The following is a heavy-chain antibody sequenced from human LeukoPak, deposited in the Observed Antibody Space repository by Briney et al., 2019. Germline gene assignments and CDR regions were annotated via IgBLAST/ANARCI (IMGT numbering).Heavy chain of an antibody. J-gene: IGHJ4*02. Sequence: SETLSLTCTVSGGSISSSSYYWGWIRQPPGKGLEWIGSIYYSGSTYYNPSLKSRVTISVDTSKNQFSLKLSSVTAADTAVYYCARHITFGGVIVLFDYWGQGTLVTVSS. CDR2: IYYSGST. D-gene: IGHD3-16*02. V-gene: IGHV4-39*01. CDR3: ARHITFGGVIVLFDY. CDR1: GGSISSSSYY.